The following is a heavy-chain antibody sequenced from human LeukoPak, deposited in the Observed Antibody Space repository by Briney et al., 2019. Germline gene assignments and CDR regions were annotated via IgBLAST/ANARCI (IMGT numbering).Heavy chain of an antibody. CDR3: ARGLLGYCSSTSCPSWFDP. Sequence: ASVKVSCKTSGYTFSDYYIHWIRQAPGQGLEWVGWINPNSGDTDYAQKFQGRVTVTRDTSISTAYMELSRLRSDDTAVYYCARGLLGYCSSTSCPSWFDPWGQGTLVTVPS. D-gene: IGHD2-2*01. J-gene: IGHJ5*02. V-gene: IGHV1-2*02. CDR1: GYTFSDYY. CDR2: INPNSGDT.